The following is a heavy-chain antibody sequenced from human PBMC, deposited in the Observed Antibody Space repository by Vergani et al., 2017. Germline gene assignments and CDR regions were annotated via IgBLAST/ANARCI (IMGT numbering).Heavy chain of an antibody. CDR3: ARFPYLDSSGWYGPFDY. CDR1: GFTFSSYS. J-gene: IGHJ4*02. V-gene: IGHV3-48*04. D-gene: IGHD6-19*01. CDR2: ISSSGSTI. Sequence: EVQLVESGGGLVQPGGSLRLSCAASGFTFSSYSMNWVRQAPGKGLEWVSYISSSGSTIYYADSVKGRCTISRDNAKNSLYLQMNSLRAEDTAVYYCARFPYLDSSGWYGPFDYWGQGTLVTVSS.